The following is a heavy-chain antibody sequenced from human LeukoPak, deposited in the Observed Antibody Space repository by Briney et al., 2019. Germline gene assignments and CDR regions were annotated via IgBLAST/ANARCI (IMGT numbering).Heavy chain of an antibody. CDR2: ISSDGSNE. Sequence: GGSLRLSCAASGFASSDYGMHWVRQAPGKGLEWVAVISSDGSNEYYADSVRGRSTISRDNSKNTVYMQLRSLRGEDTAVYYCAKDRLDGYNFRGMDVWGQGTTVSVSS. CDR3: AKDRLDGYNFRGMDV. V-gene: IGHV3-30*18. D-gene: IGHD5-24*01. J-gene: IGHJ6*02. CDR1: GFASSDYG.